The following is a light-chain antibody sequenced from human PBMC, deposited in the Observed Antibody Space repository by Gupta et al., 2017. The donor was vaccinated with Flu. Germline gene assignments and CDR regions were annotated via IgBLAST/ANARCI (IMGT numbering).Light chain of an antibody. CDR2: EGS. V-gene: IGLV2-23*01. J-gene: IGLJ1*01. CDR3: CSDAGSSTYV. CDR1: SSDVGSYNL. Sequence: QSALTQPVSVSGSPGQSITISCTGTSSDVGSYNLVSWYQQHPGKAPKLMIYEGSKRPSGVSNRFSGSKSGNTASLTISGLQAEDEADYYCCSDAGSSTYVFGTGTKVTVL.